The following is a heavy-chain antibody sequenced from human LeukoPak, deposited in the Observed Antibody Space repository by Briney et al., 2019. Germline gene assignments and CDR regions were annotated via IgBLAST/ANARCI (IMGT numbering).Heavy chain of an antibody. V-gene: IGHV3-30-3*01. CDR1: GFTFSSYA. CDR3: AKFSGSYYYYYARR. J-gene: IGHJ6*02. CDR2: ISYDGSNK. Sequence: GRSLRLSCAASGFTFSSYAMHWVRQAPGKGLEWVAVISYDGSNKYYADSVKGRFTISRDNSKNTLYLQMDGLGAENTAVYYCAKFSGSYYYYYARRLGPRDHGHRLL. D-gene: IGHD1-26*01.